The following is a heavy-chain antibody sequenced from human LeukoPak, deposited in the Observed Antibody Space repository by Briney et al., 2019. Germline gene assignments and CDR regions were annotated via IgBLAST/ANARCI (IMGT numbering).Heavy chain of an antibody. J-gene: IGHJ4*02. CDR1: GFFFSNYD. D-gene: IGHD4-17*01. Sequence: SGGSLRLSCVASGFFFSNYDMNWVRQAPGKGLEWVSGLSSSGGSTFYADSVKGRFTISRDNSKNTVYLQMNSLRGEDTAIYYCARGVTVTTDFWGRGTLVTVSS. V-gene: IGHV3-23*01. CDR2: LSSSGGST. CDR3: ARGVTVTTDF.